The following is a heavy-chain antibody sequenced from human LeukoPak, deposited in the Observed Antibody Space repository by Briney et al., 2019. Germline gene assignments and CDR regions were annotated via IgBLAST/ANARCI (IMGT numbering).Heavy chain of an antibody. J-gene: IGHJ4*02. D-gene: IGHD3-22*01. CDR1: GGSISSSSYY. Sequence: QPSETLSLTCTVSGGSISSSSYYWGWIRQAPGKGLEWVANIKQDGSEKYYVDSVKGRFTISRDNAKNSLYLQMNSLRAEDTAVYYCARGRWRFSGYYLFYFDYWGQGTLVTVSS. CDR2: IKQDGSEK. CDR3: ARGRWRFSGYYLFYFDY. V-gene: IGHV3-7*01.